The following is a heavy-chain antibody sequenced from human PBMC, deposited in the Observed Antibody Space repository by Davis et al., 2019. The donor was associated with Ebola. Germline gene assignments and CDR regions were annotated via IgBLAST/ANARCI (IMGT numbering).Heavy chain of an antibody. CDR1: GGSFSGYY. D-gene: IGHD3-22*01. V-gene: IGHV4-34*01. CDR2: INHSGST. Sequence: PSETLSLTCAVYGGSFSGYYWSWIRQPPGKGLEWIGEINHSGSTNYNPSLKSRVTISVDTSKNQFSLKLSSVTAADTAVYYCARAEFYQYDSSGYYYGGPYDWWGQGTLVTVSS. J-gene: IGHJ4*02. CDR3: ARAEFYQYDSSGYYYGGPYDW.